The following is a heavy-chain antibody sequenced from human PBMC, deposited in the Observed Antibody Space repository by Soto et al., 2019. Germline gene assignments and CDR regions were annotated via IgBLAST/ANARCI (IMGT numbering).Heavy chain of an antibody. J-gene: IGHJ4*02. CDR2: IYYSGNT. CDR1: GGSISSGGYS. D-gene: IGHD6-19*01. V-gene: IGHV4-31*03. CDR3: ARAPGGAVADFDY. Sequence: PSETLSLTCSVSGGSISSGGYSWNWIRQHPERGLEWIGYIYYSGNTVLNPSLTSRATISGYTSKNEFSLTLTSLTAADTAVYFGARAPGGAVADFDYGGQGTLVTVSS.